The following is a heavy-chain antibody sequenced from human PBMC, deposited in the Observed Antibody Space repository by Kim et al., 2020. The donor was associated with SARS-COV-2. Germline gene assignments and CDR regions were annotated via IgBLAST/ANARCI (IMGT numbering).Heavy chain of an antibody. V-gene: IGHV3-30*18. D-gene: IGHD3-10*01. Sequence: GGSLRLSCAASGFTFSSYDMHWVRQAPGKGLEWVAVISYDGSNKYYADSVKGRFTISRDKSKNTLYLQMNSLRVEDTAVYYCAKNYGSGSLNFGMDVWGQGTTVTFSS. J-gene: IGHJ6*02. CDR2: ISYDGSNK. CDR3: AKNYGSGSLNFGMDV. CDR1: GFTFSSYD.